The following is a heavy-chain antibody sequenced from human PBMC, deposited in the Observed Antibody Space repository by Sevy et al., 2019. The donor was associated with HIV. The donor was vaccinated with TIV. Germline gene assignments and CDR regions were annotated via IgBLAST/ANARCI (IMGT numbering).Heavy chain of an antibody. D-gene: IGHD6-19*01. CDR2: ITLSGSTI. CDR1: GFTFSSYE. J-gene: IGHJ4*02. CDR3: ARDRQGITVAGTAIDY. V-gene: IGHV3-48*03. Sequence: GGSLRLSCTASGFTFSSYEMNWVRQAPGKGLEWVSYITLSGSTIYYADSVKGRFTISRDNAKNSLYLQMNSLRAEDTAVYYRARDRQGITVAGTAIDYWGQGTLVTVSS.